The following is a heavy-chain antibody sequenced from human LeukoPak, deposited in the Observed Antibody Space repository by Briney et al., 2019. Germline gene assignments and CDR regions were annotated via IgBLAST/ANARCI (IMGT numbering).Heavy chain of an antibody. D-gene: IGHD3-10*01. V-gene: IGHV1-3*01. Sequence: ASVKVSCKASGYTFTSYAMHWVRQAPGQRREWMGWINAGNGNTKYSQKFQGRVTITRDTSASTAYMELSSLRSEDTAVYYCARPYGSGSWYFDYWGQGTLVTVSS. CDR2: INAGNGNT. J-gene: IGHJ4*02. CDR3: ARPYGSGSWYFDY. CDR1: GYTFTSYA.